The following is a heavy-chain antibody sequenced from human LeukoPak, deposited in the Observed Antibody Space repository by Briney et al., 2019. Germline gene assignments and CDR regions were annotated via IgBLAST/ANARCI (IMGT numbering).Heavy chain of an antibody. CDR3: ARDTLNYYDRSGSDY. CDR1: GYTFTSYG. V-gene: IGHV1-18*01. D-gene: IGHD3-22*01. J-gene: IGHJ4*02. Sequence: ASVKVSRKASGYTFTSYGISWVRQAPGQGLEWMGWISAYNGNTNYAQKLQGRVTMTTDTSTGTAYMELRSLRSDDTAVYYCARDTLNYYDRSGSDYWGQGTLVTVSS. CDR2: ISAYNGNT.